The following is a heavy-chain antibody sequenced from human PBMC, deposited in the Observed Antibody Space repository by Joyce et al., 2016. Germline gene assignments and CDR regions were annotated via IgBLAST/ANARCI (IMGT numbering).Heavy chain of an antibody. CDR1: GFIFNNFW. V-gene: IGHV3-7*03. CDR2: IRQDGSKR. J-gene: IGHJ3*02. CDR3: VRDSSPKLAVDVWADAFDI. D-gene: IGHD6-19*01. Sequence: VQLVESGGRLVQPGGSLRLSCEVSGFIFNNFWMAWVRQAPGKGLEWGANIRQDGSKRNYLESVEGRFTISRDNANNLLYLQMNNVRGDDTALYYCVRDSSPKLAVDVWADAFDIWGQGTMVTVSS.